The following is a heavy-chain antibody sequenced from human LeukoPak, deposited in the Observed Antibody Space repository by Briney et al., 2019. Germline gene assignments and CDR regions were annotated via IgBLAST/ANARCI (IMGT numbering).Heavy chain of an antibody. CDR2: IYTSGST. CDR1: GGSISSHY. J-gene: IGHJ4*02. V-gene: IGHV4-4*07. CDR3: ARDRSGSHYC. Sequence: SETLSLTCTVSGGSISSHYCGCIRQPAGKGLEWIGRIYTSGSTNYNPSLKSRVTMSVDTPKNQFSLKLSSVTAADTAVYYCARDRSGSHYCWGQGTLVTVS. D-gene: IGHD1-26*01.